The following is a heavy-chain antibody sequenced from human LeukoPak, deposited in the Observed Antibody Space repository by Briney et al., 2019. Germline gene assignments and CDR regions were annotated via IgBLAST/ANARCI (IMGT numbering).Heavy chain of an antibody. J-gene: IGHJ6*03. Sequence: GESLQISCKGSGYSFTSYWIGWVRQMPGKGLEWMGIIYPGDSDTRYSPSFQGQVTISADKSISTAYLQWSSLKASDTAMYYCARSSGSGWLGYYYYYMDVWGKGTTVTVSS. CDR3: ARSSGSGWLGYYYYYMDV. CDR2: IYPGDSDT. CDR1: GYSFTSYW. V-gene: IGHV5-51*01. D-gene: IGHD6-19*01.